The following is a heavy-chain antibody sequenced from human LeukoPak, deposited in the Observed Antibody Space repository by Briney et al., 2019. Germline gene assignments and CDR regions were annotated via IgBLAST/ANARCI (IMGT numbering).Heavy chain of an antibody. J-gene: IGHJ4*02. CDR1: GGSISSYY. Sequence: SETLSLTCTVSGGSISSYYWSWIRQPPGKGLEWIGYIYYSGSTNYNPSLKSRVTISVDTSKNQFSLKLSSVTAADTAVYYCARDPPTGTSGYFDFRGQGTLVTVSS. CDR3: ARDPPTGTSGYFDF. D-gene: IGHD4-17*01. V-gene: IGHV4-59*12. CDR2: IYYSGST.